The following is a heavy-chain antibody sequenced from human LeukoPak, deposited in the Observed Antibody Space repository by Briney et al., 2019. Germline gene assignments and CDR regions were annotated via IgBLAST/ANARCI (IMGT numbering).Heavy chain of an antibody. D-gene: IGHD3-22*01. Sequence: SETLSLTCTVSGGSISSYYWSWIRQPPGKGLEWIGYIYYSGSTNYNPSLKSRVTISVDTSKNQFSLKLSSVTAADTAVYFCARVLRAAYYDSSGYFHEGAFDIWGQGTMVTVSS. CDR3: ARVLRAAYYDSSGYFHEGAFDI. V-gene: IGHV4-59*01. CDR1: GGSISSYY. J-gene: IGHJ3*02. CDR2: IYYSGST.